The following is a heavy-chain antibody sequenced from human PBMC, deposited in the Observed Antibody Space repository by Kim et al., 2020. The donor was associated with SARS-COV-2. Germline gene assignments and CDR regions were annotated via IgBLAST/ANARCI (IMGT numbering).Heavy chain of an antibody. Sequence: ASVKVSCKASGYTFTSYYMHWVRQAPGQGLEWMGIINPSGGSTSYAQKFQGRVTMTRDTSTSTVYMELSSLRSEDTAVYYCARDWGIAAAGPTRRGGPLNYWGQGTLVTVSS. V-gene: IGHV1-46*01. D-gene: IGHD6-13*01. CDR2: INPSGGST. CDR1: GYTFTSYY. CDR3: ARDWGIAAAGPTRRGGPLNY. J-gene: IGHJ4*02.